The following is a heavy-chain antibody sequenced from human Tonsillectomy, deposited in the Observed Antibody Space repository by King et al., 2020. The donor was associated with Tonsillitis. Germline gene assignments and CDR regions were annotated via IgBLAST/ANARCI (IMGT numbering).Heavy chain of an antibody. V-gene: IGHV4-39*01. CDR1: GGSISSSSYY. D-gene: IGHD4-17*01. CDR2: IYYSGST. Sequence: QLQESGPGLVKPSETLSLTCTVSGGSISSSSYYWGWIRQPPGKGLEWIGSIYYSGSTYYNPSLKSRVTISVDTSKNQFSLKLSSVTAADTAVYYCASDYGDYVFDYWGQGTLVTVSS. J-gene: IGHJ4*02. CDR3: ASDYGDYVFDY.